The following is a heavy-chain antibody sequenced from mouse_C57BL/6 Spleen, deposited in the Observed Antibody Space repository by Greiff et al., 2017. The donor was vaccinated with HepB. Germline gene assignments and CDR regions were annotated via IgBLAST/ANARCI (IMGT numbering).Heavy chain of an antibody. Sequence: EGKVVESGGGLVKPGGSLKLSCAASGFTFSDYGMHWVRQAPEKGLEWVAYISSGSSTIYYADTVKGRFTISRDNAKNTLFLQMTSLRSEDTAMYYCARRALNWDFDYWGQGTTLTVSS. CDR2: ISSGSSTI. V-gene: IGHV5-17*01. J-gene: IGHJ2*01. CDR1: GFTFSDYG. CDR3: ARRALNWDFDY. D-gene: IGHD4-1*01.